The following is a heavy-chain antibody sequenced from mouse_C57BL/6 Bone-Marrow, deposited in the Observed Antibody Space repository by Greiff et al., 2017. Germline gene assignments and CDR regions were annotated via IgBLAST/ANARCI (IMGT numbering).Heavy chain of an antibody. V-gene: IGHV1-4*01. CDR3: ARYGSTTGYFDV. CDR1: GYTFTSYT. CDR2: INPSSGYT. Sequence: QVQLKQSGAELARPGASVKMSCKASGYTFTSYTMHWVKQRPGQGLEWIGYINPSSGYTKYNQKFKDKATLTADKSSSTAYMQLSSLTSEDSAVYYCARYGSTTGYFDVWGTGTTVTVSS. D-gene: IGHD1-1*01. J-gene: IGHJ1*03.